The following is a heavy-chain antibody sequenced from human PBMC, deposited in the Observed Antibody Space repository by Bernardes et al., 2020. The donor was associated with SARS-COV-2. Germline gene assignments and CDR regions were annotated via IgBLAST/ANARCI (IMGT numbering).Heavy chain of an antibody. Sequence: VEALFLSCAASGFSFRDYAMSWVRQAPGKGLEWVSTVSAGGDLKYYGDSVKGRFTISRDGSKNTLHLQMNSLRADDTAVYYCAKNLLGAFDSWGQGTLVTVSS. J-gene: IGHJ4*02. CDR2: VSAGGDLK. D-gene: IGHD3-16*01. V-gene: IGHV3-23*01. CDR3: AKNLLGAFDS. CDR1: GFSFRDYA.